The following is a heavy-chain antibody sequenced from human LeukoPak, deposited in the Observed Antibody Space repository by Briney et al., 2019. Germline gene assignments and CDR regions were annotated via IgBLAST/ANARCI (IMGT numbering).Heavy chain of an antibody. Sequence: SETLSLTCAVSGYSISSGYYWGWIRQPPGKGLEWIGSIYHSGSTYYNPSLKSRVTISVDTSKNQFSLKLSPVTAADTAVYYCAREAGPSSSWYKALDYWGQGTLVTVSS. D-gene: IGHD6-13*01. CDR2: IYHSGST. V-gene: IGHV4-38-2*02. CDR1: GYSISSGYY. J-gene: IGHJ4*02. CDR3: AREAGPSSSWYKALDY.